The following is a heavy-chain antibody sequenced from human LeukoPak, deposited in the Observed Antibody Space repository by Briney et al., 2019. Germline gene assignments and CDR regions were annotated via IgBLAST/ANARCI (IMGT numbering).Heavy chain of an antibody. CDR1: GDSVSSNSAA. J-gene: IGHJ4*02. V-gene: IGHV6-1*01. CDR2: TYYRSKWST. CDR3: ARSTWPIDY. Sequence: SQTLSLTCAISGDSVSSNSAAWNWIRQSPSRGLEWLGSTYYRSKWSTYYAVSVKSRISINRDTSKNQISLQLNSVTPEDTAVYYCARSTWPIDYWGQGTLVTVSS.